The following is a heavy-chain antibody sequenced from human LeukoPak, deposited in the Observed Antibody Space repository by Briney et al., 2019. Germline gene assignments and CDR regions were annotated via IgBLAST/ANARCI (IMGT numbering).Heavy chain of an antibody. Sequence: ASVKVSCKASGLTFNTYTINWVRQAHGQGLELLGRIIPVFGIADSTQNFRGRVTISADTAAPTAYMELNNLRSEDTAVYYCALEHDCSRFPCTEFWGQGTLVTVSS. CDR1: GLTFNTYT. V-gene: IGHV1-69*02. CDR2: IIPVFGIA. CDR3: ALEHDCSRFPCTEF. J-gene: IGHJ4*02. D-gene: IGHD2-15*01.